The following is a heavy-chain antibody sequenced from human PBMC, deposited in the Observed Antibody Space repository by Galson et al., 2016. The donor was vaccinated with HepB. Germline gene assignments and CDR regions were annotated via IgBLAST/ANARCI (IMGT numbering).Heavy chain of an antibody. CDR2: IVPILGMS. V-gene: IGHV1-69*04. CDR3: ARDAVAVAGTLHFYFYGMDV. D-gene: IGHD6-19*01. CDR1: GGTFSSYA. J-gene: IGHJ6*02. Sequence: SVKVSCKASGGTFSSYAFSWVRQAPGQGLEWMGRIVPILGMSNYAQKFQGRVTITADKSTSTVYMELSSLRSEDTAVYYCARDAVAVAGTLHFYFYGMDVWDQGTTVTVSS.